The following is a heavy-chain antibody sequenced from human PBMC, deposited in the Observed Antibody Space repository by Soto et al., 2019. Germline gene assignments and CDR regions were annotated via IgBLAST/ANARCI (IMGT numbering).Heavy chain of an antibody. D-gene: IGHD6-19*01. Sequence: GGSIRLSCAASRFTLNTYGRYWVRQAPGKRLELVAVSWCFXTNKYYADSVKGRFTISRDNSKNTLYLQMNSLRAEDTALYYFANLGLYQAVVDYWGEGTLVTVSS. V-gene: IGHV3-33*07. CDR2: SWCFXTNK. CDR3: ANLGLYQAVVDY. CDR1: RFTLNTYG. J-gene: IGHJ4*02.